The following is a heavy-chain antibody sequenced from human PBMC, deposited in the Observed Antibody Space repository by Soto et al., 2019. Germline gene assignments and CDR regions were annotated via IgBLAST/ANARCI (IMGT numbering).Heavy chain of an antibody. CDR1: GYRLTNYW. D-gene: IGHD1-1*01. Sequence: GESLKISCKGSGYRLTNYWIGWVRQMPGKGLEWMGIIYPGDSDTRYSPSFQGQVTISADKSISTAYLQWSSLKASDTAMYYCTASATGYYYYYARDVWGQGTTVTVSS. V-gene: IGHV5-51*01. CDR2: IYPGDSDT. J-gene: IGHJ6*02. CDR3: TASATGYYYYYARDV.